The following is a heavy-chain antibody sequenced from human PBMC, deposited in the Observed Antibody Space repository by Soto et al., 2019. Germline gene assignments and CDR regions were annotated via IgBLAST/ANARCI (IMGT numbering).Heavy chain of an antibody. CDR1: GGSISSINNHFSNHY. CDR3: AAPPRY. D-gene: IGHD6-6*01. Sequence: SETLSLTCTVSGGSISSINNHFSNHYCSWIRQPPGKGLEWIGYIYNSGNTNYNPSLRSRVTISVDTSKNQFSLKLTSVTAADTAVYYCAAPPRYWGQGTLVTVSS. V-gene: IGHV4-59*11. CDR2: IYNSGNT. J-gene: IGHJ4*02.